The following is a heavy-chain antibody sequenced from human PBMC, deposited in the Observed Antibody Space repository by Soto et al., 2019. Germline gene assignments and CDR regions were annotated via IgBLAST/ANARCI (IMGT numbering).Heavy chain of an antibody. Sequence: GGSLRLSCAASGFTVSNTYMTWVRQPPGKGLECVSVIYTAGGTNYADSVKGRFIISRDNSKNTLYLQMNSLRAEDTAVYYCARALQVAKGGFDPWGQGTLVTVSS. CDR2: IYTAGGT. J-gene: IGHJ5*02. D-gene: IGHD1-1*01. CDR3: ARALQVAKGGFDP. CDR1: GFTVSNTY. V-gene: IGHV3-53*01.